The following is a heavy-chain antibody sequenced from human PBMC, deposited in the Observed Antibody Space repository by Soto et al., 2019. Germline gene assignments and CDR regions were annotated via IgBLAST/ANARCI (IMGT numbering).Heavy chain of an antibody. V-gene: IGHV3-23*01. CDR2: ISGSGGST. CDR3: AKEGADYYYYGMDV. Sequence: RLACAASGFTFSSYAMSWVRQAPGKGLEWVSAISGSGGSTYYADSVKGRFTISRDNSKNTLYLQMNSLRAEDTAVYYCAKEGADYYYYGMDVWGQGTTVTVSS. D-gene: IGHD1-26*01. CDR1: GFTFSSYA. J-gene: IGHJ6*02.